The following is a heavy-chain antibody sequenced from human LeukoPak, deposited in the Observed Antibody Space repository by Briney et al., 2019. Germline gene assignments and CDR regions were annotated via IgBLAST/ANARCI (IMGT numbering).Heavy chain of an antibody. J-gene: IGHJ4*02. V-gene: IGHV4-59*01. CDR3: ARERFWSGYSDY. D-gene: IGHD3-3*01. CDR1: GGAISTYY. Sequence: PSETLSLTCTVSGGAISTYYWSWIRQPPGMGLEWIGYIYYTGSTNYNPSLKSRVTTSVDTSKNQFSLKLSSVTAADTAVYYCARERFWSGYSDYWGQGTLVIVPS. CDR2: IYYTGST.